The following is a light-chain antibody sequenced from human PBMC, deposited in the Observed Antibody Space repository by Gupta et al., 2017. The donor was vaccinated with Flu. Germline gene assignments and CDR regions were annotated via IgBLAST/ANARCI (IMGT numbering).Light chain of an antibody. V-gene: IGLV3-19*01. J-gene: IGLJ2*01. Sequence: DTLINAYASYYQQKQGQDAVLVINSKNIRPSGMPDRFSGCSSGNTDSLTITGAQAEEEADYYCSPRDSSDNHQAVFGGGTKLTVL. CDR1: TLINAY. CDR2: SKN. CDR3: SPRDSSDNHQAV.